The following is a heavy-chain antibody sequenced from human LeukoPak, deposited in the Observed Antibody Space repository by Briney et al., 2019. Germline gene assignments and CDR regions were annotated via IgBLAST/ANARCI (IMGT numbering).Heavy chain of an antibody. D-gene: IGHD2-2*01. J-gene: IGHJ4*02. CDR3: ARQSRRATSDF. CDR1: GDSISTSNYY. CDR2: VFYNGKT. Sequence: PSETLSLTCTVSGDSISTSNYYWGWVRQPQGKGLEWIGSVFYNGKTYSNAPLKSRVTMSADTSKNQFSLKLTSVTAADTAVYYCARQSRRATSDFWGQGTLVTVSS. V-gene: IGHV4-39*01.